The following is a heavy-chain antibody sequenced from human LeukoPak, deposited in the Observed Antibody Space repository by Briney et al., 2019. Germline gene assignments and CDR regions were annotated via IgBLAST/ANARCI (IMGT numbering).Heavy chain of an antibody. V-gene: IGHV3-23*01. CDR2: ISGSGGST. CDR1: GFTFSSYA. J-gene: IGHJ4*02. Sequence: GGSLRLSCAASGFTFSSYAMSWVRQAPGKGLEWVSAISGSGGSTYYADSVKGRFTISRDNSKNTLYLQMNSLRAEDTAVYYCARDRGLALYSSGWYLDYWGQGTLVTVSS. CDR3: ARDRGLALYSSGWYLDY. D-gene: IGHD6-19*01.